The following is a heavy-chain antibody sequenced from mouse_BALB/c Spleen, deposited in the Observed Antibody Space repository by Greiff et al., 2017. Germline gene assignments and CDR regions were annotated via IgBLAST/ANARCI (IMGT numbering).Heavy chain of an antibody. CDR1: GFTFSSYG. CDR2: ISSGGSYT. CDR3: ARQRDGSSPAWFAY. Sequence: EVQGVESGGDLVKPGGSLKLSCAASGFTFSSYGMSWVRQTPDKRLEWVATISSGGSYTYYPDSVKGRFTISRDNAKNTLYLQMSSLKSEDTAMYYCARQRDGSSPAWFAYWGQGTLVTVSA. J-gene: IGHJ3*01. D-gene: IGHD1-1*01. V-gene: IGHV5-6*01.